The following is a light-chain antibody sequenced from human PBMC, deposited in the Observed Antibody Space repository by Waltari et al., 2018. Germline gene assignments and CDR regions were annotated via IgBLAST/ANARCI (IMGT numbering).Light chain of an antibody. J-gene: IGKJ1*01. V-gene: IGKV2-28*01. CDR2: LAF. Sequence: IVMTQSTLSLPVTHGEPASISCRSGQSRLHSNGNTYLDWYLQKPGQSPRLLISLAFNRASGVPDRFSGSGSGTDFTLQISRVEAEDVGVYYCMQSLQTPRTFGQGTKLEIK. CDR1: QSRLHSNGNTY. CDR3: MQSLQTPRT.